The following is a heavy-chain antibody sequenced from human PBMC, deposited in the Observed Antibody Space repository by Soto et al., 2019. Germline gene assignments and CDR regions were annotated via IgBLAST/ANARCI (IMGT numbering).Heavy chain of an antibody. D-gene: IGHD6-6*01. CDR3: ARPRRKTLVYSNSSGYFDY. Sequence: PSETLSLTCTVSGGSISGGYYWSWIRQHPGKGLEWIGYIYDSGSTYYDPSLKTPLPISVDTSKNQCSLKLSSVTAADTAVYYWARPRRKTLVYSNSSGYFDYWGQGTLVTVSS. CDR1: GGSISGGYY. J-gene: IGHJ4*02. V-gene: IGHV4-31*01. CDR2: IYDSGST.